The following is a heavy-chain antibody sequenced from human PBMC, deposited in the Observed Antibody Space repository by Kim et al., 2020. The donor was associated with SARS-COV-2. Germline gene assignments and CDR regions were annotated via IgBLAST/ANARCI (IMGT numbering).Heavy chain of an antibody. V-gene: IGHV3-15*01. Sequence: TTDYAAPVKGRFTISRDDSKNTLYPQMNSLKTEDTAVYYCTTVRIPTSDYWGQGTLVTVSS. CDR2: TT. J-gene: IGHJ4*02. D-gene: IGHD2-2*01. CDR3: TTVRIPTSDY.